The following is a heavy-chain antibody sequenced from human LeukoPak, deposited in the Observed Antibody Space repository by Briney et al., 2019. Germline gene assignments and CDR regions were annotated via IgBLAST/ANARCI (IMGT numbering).Heavy chain of an antibody. CDR2: ISSSSSYI. CDR3: ARGVSGGSFNPFDY. D-gene: IGHD1-26*01. CDR1: GFTFSSYS. Sequence: GGSLRLSCAASGFTFSSYSMNWVRQAPGKGLEWVSSISSSSSYIYYADSVKGRFTISRDNAKNSLYLQMNSLRAEDTAVYYCARGVSGGSFNPFDYWGQGTLVTVSS. V-gene: IGHV3-21*01. J-gene: IGHJ4*02.